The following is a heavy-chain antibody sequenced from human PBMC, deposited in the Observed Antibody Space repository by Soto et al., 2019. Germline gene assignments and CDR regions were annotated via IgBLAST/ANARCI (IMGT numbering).Heavy chain of an antibody. CDR2: IIPIFGTA. Sequence: SVKVSCKASGGTFSSYAISWVRQAPGQGLEWMGGIIPIFGTANYAQKFQGRLTIIRDTSANTAYMELSSLRSEDTAVYYCARDGEEKAAAAMVYWGQGTLVTVSS. V-gene: IGHV1-69*05. D-gene: IGHD6-13*01. J-gene: IGHJ4*02. CDR3: ARDGEEKAAAAMVY. CDR1: GGTFSSYA.